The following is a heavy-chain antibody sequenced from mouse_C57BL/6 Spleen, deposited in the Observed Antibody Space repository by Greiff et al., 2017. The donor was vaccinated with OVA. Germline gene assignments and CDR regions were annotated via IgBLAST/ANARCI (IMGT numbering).Heavy chain of an antibody. D-gene: IGHD2-5*01. V-gene: IGHV1-55*01. J-gene: IGHJ4*01. CDR2: IYPGSGST. CDR1: GYTFTSYW. CDR3: ARGGYSNSYYAMDY. Sequence: VQLQQPGAELVKPGASVKMSCKASGYTFTSYWITWVKQRPGQGLEWIGDIYPGSGSTNYNEKFKSKATLTVDTSSSTAYMQLSSLTSEDSAVYYCARGGYSNSYYAMDYWGQGTSVTVSS.